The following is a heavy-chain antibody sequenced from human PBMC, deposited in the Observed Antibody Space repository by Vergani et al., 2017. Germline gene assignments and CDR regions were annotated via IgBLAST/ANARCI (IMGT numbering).Heavy chain of an antibody. V-gene: IGHV3-30-3*01. CDR3: AREDAA. J-gene: IGHJ4*02. D-gene: IGHD6-25*01. CDR1: GFTFSSYA. CDR2: ISYDGSNK. Sequence: QVQLVESGGGVVQPGRSLRLSCAASGFTFSSYAMHWVRQAPGKGLEWVAVISYDGSNKYYADSVKSRFTISRDNSKNTLYLQMNSLRAEDTAVYYCAREDAAWGQGTLVTVSS.